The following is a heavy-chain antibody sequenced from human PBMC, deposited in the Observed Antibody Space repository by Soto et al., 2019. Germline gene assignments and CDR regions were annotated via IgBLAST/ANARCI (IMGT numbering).Heavy chain of an antibody. D-gene: IGHD5-18*01. J-gene: IGHJ6*02. V-gene: IGHV4-61*01. CDR1: GGSVSSGSYY. Sequence: PSETLSLTCTVSGGSVSSGSYYWSWIRQPPGKGLEWIGYIYYSGSTNYNPSPKSRVTISVATSKNQFSLKLSSVTAADTAVYYCARDELRSDGPFYYYYGMDVWGQGTTVTVSS. CDR2: IYYSGST. CDR3: ARDELRSDGPFYYYYGMDV.